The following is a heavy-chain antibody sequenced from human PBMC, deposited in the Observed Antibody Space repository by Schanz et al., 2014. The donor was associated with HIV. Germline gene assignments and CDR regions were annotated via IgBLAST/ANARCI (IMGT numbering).Heavy chain of an antibody. J-gene: IGHJ4*02. CDR2: ISYSGTNT. CDR3: AKVSHVYGDPGIDF. V-gene: IGHV3-23*04. D-gene: IGHD4-17*01. Sequence: EVQLVESGGGLVQPGGSLRLSCAASGFTFGSFAITWVRQPPGKGLEWVSTISYSGTNTYYSDSVKGRFTISRDNSKSTVSLELKYLTVEDPATYHCAKVSHVYGDPGIDFWGRGTLVTVSS. CDR1: GFTFGSFA.